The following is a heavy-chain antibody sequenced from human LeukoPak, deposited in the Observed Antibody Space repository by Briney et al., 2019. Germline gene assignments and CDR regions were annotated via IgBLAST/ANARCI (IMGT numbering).Heavy chain of an antibody. D-gene: IGHD2-2*01. J-gene: IGHJ4*02. CDR2: MYYSGST. V-gene: IGHV4-39*01. CDR3: AISTSYCRGTSCPLDY. Sequence: SETLSLTCTVSGGSISSSDSYWGWIRQPPGKGLEWIGSMYYSGSTYYNPSLKSRVTISVDTSKNQFSLKLNSVTAADTAVYYCAISTSYCRGTSCPLDYWGQGTSVTVSS. CDR1: GGSISSSDSY.